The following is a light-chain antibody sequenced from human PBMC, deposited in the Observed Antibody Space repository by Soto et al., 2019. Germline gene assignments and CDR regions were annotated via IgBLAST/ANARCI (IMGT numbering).Light chain of an antibody. CDR3: QQYNNWPPYT. Sequence: VMTQSPATLSVSPGERATLSCRASQSVSSNLAWYQQKPGQAPRLLIYGASTRATGIPARFSGSGSGTEFTLTISSLQSEDFAVYYCQQYNNWPPYTFGQGTKLEIK. V-gene: IGKV3-15*01. J-gene: IGKJ2*01. CDR1: QSVSSN. CDR2: GAS.